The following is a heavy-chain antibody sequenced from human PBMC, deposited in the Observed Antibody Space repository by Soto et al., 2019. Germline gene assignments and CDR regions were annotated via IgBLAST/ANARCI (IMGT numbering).Heavy chain of an antibody. CDR2: IYHSGTT. Sequence: QVQLQESGPGLVKPSGTLSLTCAVSGASISDNWRSWVRQPPGKGLEWIGEIYHSGTTHYNPSLWSRVAMSVDKSNNRLSLNLNSVTAADTAVNYCARHISVPRTRGFDYWGQGTLVTVSS. CDR1: GASISDNW. V-gene: IGHV4-4*02. J-gene: IGHJ4*02. D-gene: IGHD2-21*01. CDR3: ARHISVPRTRGFDY.